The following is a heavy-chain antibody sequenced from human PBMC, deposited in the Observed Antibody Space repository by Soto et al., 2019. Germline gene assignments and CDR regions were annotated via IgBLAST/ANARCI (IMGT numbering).Heavy chain of an antibody. Sequence: SVKVSCKASGGTFSSYAISWVRQAPGQGLEWMGGIIPIFGTANYAQKFQGRVTITADKSTSTAYMELNSLRAEDTAVYYCARDPGWHIVVVTAISNGMDVWGQGTTVTVSS. CDR1: GGTFSSYA. D-gene: IGHD2-21*02. V-gene: IGHV1-69*06. CDR2: IIPIFGTA. CDR3: ARDPGWHIVVVTAISNGMDV. J-gene: IGHJ6*02.